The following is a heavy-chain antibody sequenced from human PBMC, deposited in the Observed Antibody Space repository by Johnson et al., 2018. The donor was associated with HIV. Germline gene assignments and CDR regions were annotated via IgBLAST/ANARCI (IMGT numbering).Heavy chain of an antibody. D-gene: IGHD3-10*01. Sequence: VQLVESGGGLVKPGGSLRLSCAASGFTFSDYYMSWIRQAPGKGLEWVSVFYSGSNTYYADSVKGRFTISRDNSNNTLYLQMNSLRAEDTAVYYCARGGGSGKDAFDIWGQGTMVTVSS. CDR1: GFTFSDYY. V-gene: IGHV3-66*01. J-gene: IGHJ3*02. CDR3: ARGGGSGKDAFDI. CDR2: FYSGSNT.